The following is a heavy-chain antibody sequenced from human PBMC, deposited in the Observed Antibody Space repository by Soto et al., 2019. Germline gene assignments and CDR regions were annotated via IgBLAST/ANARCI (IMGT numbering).Heavy chain of an antibody. CDR2: IYYSGST. V-gene: IGHV4-59*01. D-gene: IGHD5-18*01. CDR3: ARGISYRGAFDY. J-gene: IGHJ4*02. CDR1: GGSISSYS. Sequence: PSESLSLACTVSGGSISSYSWGWIRQPPGKGLEWIGYIYYSGSTNYNPSLKSRVTISVDTSKNQFSLKLSSVTAADTAVYYCARGISYRGAFDYWGQGTLVTVSS.